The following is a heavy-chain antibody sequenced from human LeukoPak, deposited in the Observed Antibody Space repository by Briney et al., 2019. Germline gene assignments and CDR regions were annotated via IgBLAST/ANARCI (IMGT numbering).Heavy chain of an antibody. CDR1: GFTFSSYG. J-gene: IGHJ5*02. Sequence: PGGSLRLSCAASGFTFSSYGMHWVRQAPGKGLEWVAFIRYDGSNKYYADSVKDRLTISRDNSKNTLYLQMNSLRAEDTAVYYCAKDTYYYDSSGYSAFYWFDPWGQGTLVTVSS. CDR2: IRYDGSNK. CDR3: AKDTYYYDSSGYSAFYWFDP. D-gene: IGHD3-22*01. V-gene: IGHV3-30*02.